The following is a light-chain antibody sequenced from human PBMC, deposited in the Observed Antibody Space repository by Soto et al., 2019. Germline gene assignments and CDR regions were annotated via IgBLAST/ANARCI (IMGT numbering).Light chain of an antibody. CDR2: SAS. CDR1: QSISRY. CDR3: QQNNHYHHEYT. J-gene: IGKJ2*01. Sequence: EILMTQSPSTLSVSPGERATLFCRASQSISRYLVWYQQKPGQAPRLLIYSASTTPSGVPARFRGSGSGTDFTLTLSSMQSDEFAVSYCQQNNHYHHEYTFGKGTKLEIE. V-gene: IGKV3-15*01.